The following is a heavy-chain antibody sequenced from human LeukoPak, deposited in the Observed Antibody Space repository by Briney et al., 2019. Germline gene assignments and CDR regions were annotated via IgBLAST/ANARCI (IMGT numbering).Heavy chain of an antibody. V-gene: IGHV4-39*01. CDR1: GGSISSSSYY. D-gene: IGHD2-15*01. CDR2: IYYSGST. CDR3: ARHGRTPKWSEFDY. Sequence: SETLSLTCTVSGGSISSSSYYWGWIRQPPGKGLEWIGSIYYSGSTYYNPSLKSRVTISVDTSKNQFSLKLSSVTAADTAVYYCARHGRTPKWSEFDYWGQGTLVTVSS. J-gene: IGHJ4*02.